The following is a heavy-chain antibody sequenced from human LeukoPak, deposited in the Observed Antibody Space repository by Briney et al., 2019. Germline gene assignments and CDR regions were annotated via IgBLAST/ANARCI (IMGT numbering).Heavy chain of an antibody. CDR3: VWVDEPFGWFDP. Sequence: ASVKVSCKASGYTLTSYYIHWVRQAPGQGLEWLGIISPRDGTTSYAQNFQGRFTLTRDTSMSTVYMELSSLRAEDTAVYYCVWVDEPFGWFDPWGQGTLVTVSS. CDR2: ISPRDGTT. CDR1: GYTLTSYY. V-gene: IGHV1-46*01. D-gene: IGHD3-16*01. J-gene: IGHJ5*02.